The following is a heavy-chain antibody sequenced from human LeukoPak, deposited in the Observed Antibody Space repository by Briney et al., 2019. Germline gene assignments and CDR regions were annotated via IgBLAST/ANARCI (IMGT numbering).Heavy chain of an antibody. CDR1: GFTVSSNY. CDR3: ARGNWNYPFDY. D-gene: IGHD1-7*01. Sequence: AGGSLRLSCAASGFTVSSNYMSWARQAPGKGLEWVSVIYGGGSTYYADSVKGRFTISRDISKNTLYLQMNSLSAEDTAVYYCARGNWNYPFDYWSQGTLVTVSS. V-gene: IGHV3-53*01. CDR2: IYGGGST. J-gene: IGHJ4*02.